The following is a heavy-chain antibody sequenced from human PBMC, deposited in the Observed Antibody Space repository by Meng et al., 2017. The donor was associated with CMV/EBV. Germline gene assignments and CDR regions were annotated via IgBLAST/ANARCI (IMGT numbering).Heavy chain of an antibody. Sequence: CKGSGYTFTSYGISWVRQAPGQGLEWMGWISAYNGNTNYAQKLQGRVTMTTDTSTSTAYMELRSLRSDDTAVYYCADSSSWRARLDYWGQGTLVTVSS. CDR2: ISAYNGNT. CDR3: ADSSSWRARLDY. CDR1: GYTFTSYG. D-gene: IGHD6-13*01. V-gene: IGHV1-18*01. J-gene: IGHJ4*02.